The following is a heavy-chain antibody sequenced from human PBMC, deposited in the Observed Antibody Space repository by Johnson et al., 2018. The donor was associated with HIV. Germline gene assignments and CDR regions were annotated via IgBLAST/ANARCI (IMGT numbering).Heavy chain of an antibody. CDR2: IRYDGSNK. J-gene: IGHJ3*02. CDR3: ARVRGYSYGAHAFDI. Sequence: QVQLVESGGGLVQPGGSLRLSCAASGFTFSYYAMHWVRQVPGKGLEWVAFIRYDGSNKYYADSVKGRFPISRDNSKNTLYLQMNSLRAEDTAVYYCARVRGYSYGAHAFDIWGQGTMVTVSS. D-gene: IGHD5-18*01. CDR1: GFTFSYYA. V-gene: IGHV3-30*02.